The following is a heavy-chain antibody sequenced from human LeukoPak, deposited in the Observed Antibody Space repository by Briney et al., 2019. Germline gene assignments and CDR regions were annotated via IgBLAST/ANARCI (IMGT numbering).Heavy chain of an antibody. CDR2: IYPGDSDT. CDR3: ARRRRGGGSYQYNWFDP. V-gene: IGHV5-51*01. CDR1: GYSFTSYW. J-gene: IGHJ5*02. Sequence: GESLKISCKGSGYSFTSYWIGWVRQMPGKGLEWIGIIYPGDSDTRYSPSFQGQVTISADKSISTAYLQWSSLKASDTAMYYCARRRRGGGSYQYNWFDPWGQGTLVTVSS. D-gene: IGHD1-26*01.